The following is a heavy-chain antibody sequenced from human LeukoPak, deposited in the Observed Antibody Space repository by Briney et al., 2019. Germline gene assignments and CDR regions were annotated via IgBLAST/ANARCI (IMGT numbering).Heavy chain of an antibody. V-gene: IGHV3-30*03. CDR1: GVIFSNYA. D-gene: IGHD3/OR15-3a*01. CDR3: ARDDFSYVNAFDI. CDR2: ISYDGSNK. Sequence: GGSLRLSCAASGVIFSNYAMHWVRQAPGGGLEWVAVISYDGSNKYYADSVKGRFTISRDNSKNTLYLQMNSLRAEDTAVYYCARDDFSYVNAFDIWGQGTMVTVSS. J-gene: IGHJ3*02.